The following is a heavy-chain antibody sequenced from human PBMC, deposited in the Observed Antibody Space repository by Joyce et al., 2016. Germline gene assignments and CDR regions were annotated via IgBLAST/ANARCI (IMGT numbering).Heavy chain of an antibody. CDR2: LSSSSSYI. D-gene: IGHD2-8*01. CDR3: ARSSYTNGIFDY. CDR1: GFTFSGYS. V-gene: IGHV3-21*01. J-gene: IGHJ4*02. Sequence: EVQLVESGGGLVKPGGSLRLSCAASGFTFSGYSMSWVRQAQGKGLEWVSSLSSSSSYIKYTDSVKGRFTISRDNAKNSLYLQMNSLRVEDTAVYYCARSSYTNGIFDYWGQGTLVTVSS.